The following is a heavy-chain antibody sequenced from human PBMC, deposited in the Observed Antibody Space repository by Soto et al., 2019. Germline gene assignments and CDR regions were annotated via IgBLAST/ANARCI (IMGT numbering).Heavy chain of an antibody. J-gene: IGHJ6*02. Sequence: QLQLVESGGGLVKPGGSLALSCAASGFTFSDYYMTWIRQAPGKGLEWVSYISSTTGTIYYADSVKGRFTISRDNARDLLYLQMNTLRADDTAVYYCARVGQDYYYCMDVWGQGTTVTVSS. CDR3: ARVGQDYYYCMDV. CDR2: ISSTTGTI. V-gene: IGHV3-11*01. D-gene: IGHD1-26*01. CDR1: GFTFSDYY.